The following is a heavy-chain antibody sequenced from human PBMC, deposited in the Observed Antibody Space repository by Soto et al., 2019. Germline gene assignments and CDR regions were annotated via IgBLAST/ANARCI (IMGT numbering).Heavy chain of an antibody. CDR3: ARVGGFGATTIDY. CDR1: GGSISSSSYY. V-gene: IGHV4-39*01. J-gene: IGHJ4*02. CDR2: IYYSGST. Sequence: LSETLSLTCTVSGGSISSSSYYWGWIRQPPGKGLEWIGSIYYSGSTYYNPSLKSRVTISVDTSKNQFSLKLSSVTAADTAVYYCARVGGFGATTIDYWGQGTLVTVS. D-gene: IGHD3-10*01.